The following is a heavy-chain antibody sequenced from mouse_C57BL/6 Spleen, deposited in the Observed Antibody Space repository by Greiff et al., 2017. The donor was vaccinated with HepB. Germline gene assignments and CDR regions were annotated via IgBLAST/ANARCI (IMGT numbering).Heavy chain of an antibody. CDR3: ARDNQYGYYRYFDV. J-gene: IGHJ1*03. V-gene: IGHV7-1*01. CDR2: SRNKANDYTT. D-gene: IGHD2-10*02. Sequence: EVQLVESGGGLVQSGRSLRLSCATSGFTFSDFYMEWVRQAPGKGLEWIAASRNKANDYTTEYSASVKGRFIVSRDTSQSILYLQMNALRAEDTAIYYCARDNQYGYYRYFDVWGTWTTVTVSS. CDR1: GFTFSDFY.